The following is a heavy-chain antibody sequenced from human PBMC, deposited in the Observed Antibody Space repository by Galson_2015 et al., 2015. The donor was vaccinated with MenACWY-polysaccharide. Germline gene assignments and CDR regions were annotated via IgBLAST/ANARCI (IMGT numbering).Heavy chain of an antibody. CDR3: ARGGRAVSNRNWFDP. CDR2: IGGSGSNT. CDR1: GFTLSNYA. D-gene: IGHD3-16*01. J-gene: IGHJ5*02. Sequence: SLRLSCAASGFTLSNYAMSWVRQAPGKGLEWVSTIGGSGSNTHYADSVKGRFTISRDNSKNTLSLQMNSLRAADTAVYYCARGGRAVSNRNWFDPWGQGTLVTVSS. V-gene: IGHV3-23*01.